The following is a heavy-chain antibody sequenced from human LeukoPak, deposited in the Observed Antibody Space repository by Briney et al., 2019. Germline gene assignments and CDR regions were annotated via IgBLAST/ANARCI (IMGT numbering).Heavy chain of an antibody. Sequence: ASVKVSCQASGYTFTRYYMHWVRQAPGQGLEWMGIINPSGGSTSYAQTFQGRVTMTRDMSTRTVYMELSSLRSEDTAVYYCARDFALYPLVVVVPEYAFDIWGQGTMVTVSS. CDR2: INPSGGST. D-gene: IGHD2-15*01. J-gene: IGHJ3*02. CDR1: GYTFTRYY. CDR3: ARDFALYPLVVVVPEYAFDI. V-gene: IGHV1-46*01.